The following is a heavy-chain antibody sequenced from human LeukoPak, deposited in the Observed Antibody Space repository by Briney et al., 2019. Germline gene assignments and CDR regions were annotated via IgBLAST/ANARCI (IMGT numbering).Heavy chain of an antibody. V-gene: IGHV4-61*02. J-gene: IGHJ4*02. Sequence: SQTLSLTCTVSGGSISSGGYYWSWIRQHPGKGLEWIGRIYTSGSTNYNPSLKSRVTMSVDTSKNQFSLKLSSVTAADTAVYYCARGYYDSSGYYQYLDYWGQGTLVTVSS. D-gene: IGHD3-22*01. CDR2: IYTSGST. CDR1: GGSISSGGYY. CDR3: ARGYYDSSGYYQYLDY.